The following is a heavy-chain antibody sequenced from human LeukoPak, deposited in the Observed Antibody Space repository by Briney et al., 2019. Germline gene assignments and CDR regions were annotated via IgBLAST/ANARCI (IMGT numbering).Heavy chain of an antibody. D-gene: IGHD3-10*01. CDR3: ARDFTMVRGETDS. Sequence: PSETLSLTCSVSGGSINSGDYYWRWIRQHPDKGLDWNGYIYYRGRTYYNPSLESRPVISVDTSKNQFSLKLSSVTAADTAVYYCARDFTMVRGETDSWGQGTLVTVSS. CDR1: GGSINSGDYY. CDR2: IYYRGRT. J-gene: IGHJ5*01. V-gene: IGHV4-31*03.